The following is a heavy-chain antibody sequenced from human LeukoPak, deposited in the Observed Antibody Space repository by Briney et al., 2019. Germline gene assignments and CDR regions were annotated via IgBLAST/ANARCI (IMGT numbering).Heavy chain of an antibody. CDR2: INPNSGAT. CDR3: ARGLYSYSTPFDY. D-gene: IGHD2/OR15-2a*01. J-gene: IGHJ4*02. CDR1: GYVCSCYY. Sequence: ASVKVSCKASGYVCSCYYMHWVLQAPGQGLEWMGCINPNSGATNYAQKFQGRVTVTRDRTISTVYMELSSLGSDDTAVYYCARGLYSYSTPFDYWGQGTLVTVSS. V-gene: IGHV1-2*02.